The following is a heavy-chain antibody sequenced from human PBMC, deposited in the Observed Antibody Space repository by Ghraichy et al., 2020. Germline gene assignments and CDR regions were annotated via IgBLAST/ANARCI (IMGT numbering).Heavy chain of an antibody. CDR2: IYTSGST. D-gene: IGHD6-13*01. CDR3: ARQYSSSWRPDLYYFDY. V-gene: IGHV4-4*09. J-gene: IGHJ4*02. CDR1: GGSISSYY. Sequence: SETLSLTCTVSGGSISSYYWSWIRQPPGKGLEWIGYIYTSGSTNYNPSLKSRVTISVDTSKNQFSLKLSSVTAADTAVYYCARQYSSSWRPDLYYFDYWGQGTLVTVSS.